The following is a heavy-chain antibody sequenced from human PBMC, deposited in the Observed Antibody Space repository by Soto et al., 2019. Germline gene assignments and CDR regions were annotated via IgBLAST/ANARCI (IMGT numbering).Heavy chain of an antibody. Sequence: LRLSCAASGFTFSSYAMSWVRQAPGKGLEWVSTISGSGGSTYSTDSVKGRFTTSRDNSKNTLYLQINSLRAEDTALYYCAKGNTYNSGWPHYWGQGTLVTVSS. CDR3: AKGNTYNSGWPHY. D-gene: IGHD6-19*01. J-gene: IGHJ4*02. CDR1: GFTFSSYA. V-gene: IGHV3-23*01. CDR2: ISGSGGST.